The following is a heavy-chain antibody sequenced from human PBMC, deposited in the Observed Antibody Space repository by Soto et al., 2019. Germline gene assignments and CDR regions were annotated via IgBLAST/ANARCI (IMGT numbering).Heavy chain of an antibody. Sequence: SQTLSLTCTASGRSISSYYRSWIRQPTGTRLEWIGYIYYSGSNNYNPSLKSRVTISVDTSKNQFSLKLRSVTAADTAVYHYARCPRASYYFFYYGIDVWGQEIRLTVYS. CDR3: ARCPRASYYFFYYGIDV. J-gene: IGHJ6*02. V-gene: IGHV4-59*12. CDR1: GRSISSYY. CDR2: IYYSGSN.